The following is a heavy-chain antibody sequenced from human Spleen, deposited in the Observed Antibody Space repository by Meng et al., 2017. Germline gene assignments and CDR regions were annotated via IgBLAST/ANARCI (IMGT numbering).Heavy chain of an antibody. CDR3: AREDLIVGATRYYYYGMDV. V-gene: IGHV1-2*02. CDR2: INPNSGGT. D-gene: IGHD1-26*01. Sequence: ASVKVSCKASGYTFTGYYMHWVRQAPGQGLEWMGWINPNSGGTNYAQKFQGRVTITRDTSISTAYMELSRLRSDDTAVYYCAREDLIVGATRYYYYGMDVWGQGTTVTVSS. CDR1: GYTFTGYY. J-gene: IGHJ6*02.